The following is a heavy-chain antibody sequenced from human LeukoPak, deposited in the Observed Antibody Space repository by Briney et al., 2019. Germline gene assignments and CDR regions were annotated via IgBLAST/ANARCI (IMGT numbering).Heavy chain of an antibody. V-gene: IGHV1-2*02. CDR2: INPNSGGT. D-gene: IGHD5-24*01. Sequence: ASVKVSCKASGYTFTGYYMHWVRQAPGQGLEWMGWINPNSGGTNYAQKFQGRVAMTRDTSISTAYMELSRLRSDDTAVYYCARGPLEMATIPYPFGYWGQGTLVTVSS. J-gene: IGHJ4*02. CDR1: GYTFTGYY. CDR3: ARGPLEMATIPYPFGY.